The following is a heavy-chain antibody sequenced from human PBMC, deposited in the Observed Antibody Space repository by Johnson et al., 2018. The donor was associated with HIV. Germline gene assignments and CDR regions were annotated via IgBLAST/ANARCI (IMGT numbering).Heavy chain of an antibody. CDR2: LSGSGGST. Sequence: VQLVESGGGLVQPGRSLRLSCAASGFTFDDYAMHWVRQAPGKGLEWVSALSGSGGSTYYADSVKGRFTISRDNSKNTLYLQMNSLRAGDTAVYYCSRLPTGYSRDGFDIWGQGTMVTVSS. CDR1: GFTFDDYA. CDR3: SRLPTGYSRDGFDI. V-gene: IGHV3-23*04. J-gene: IGHJ3*02. D-gene: IGHD5-18*01.